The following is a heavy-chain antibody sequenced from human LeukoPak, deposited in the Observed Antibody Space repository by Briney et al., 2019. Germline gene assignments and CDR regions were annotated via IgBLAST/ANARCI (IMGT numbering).Heavy chain of an antibody. CDR1: GFTFSSYW. V-gene: IGHV3-7*01. CDR2: IKQDGSEK. D-gene: IGHD6-13*01. Sequence: QPGGSLRLSCAASGFTFSSYWMSWVRQAPGKGLEWVANIKQDGSEKYYVNSVKGRFTISRDNAKNSLYLQMNSLRAEDTAVYYCARGYSSSWYWFDPWGQGTLVTVSS. J-gene: IGHJ5*02. CDR3: ARGYSSSWYWFDP.